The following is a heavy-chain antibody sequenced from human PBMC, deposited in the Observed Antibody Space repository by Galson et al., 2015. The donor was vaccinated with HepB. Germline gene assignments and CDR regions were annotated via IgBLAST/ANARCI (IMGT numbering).Heavy chain of an antibody. V-gene: IGHV3-49*03. CDR1: GFTFGDYA. J-gene: IGHJ6*03. D-gene: IGHD1-26*01. CDR2: IRSKPYGGTT. CDR3: TRSKWEPEPYYMDV. Sequence: SLRLSCAASGFTFGDYAMSWFRQAPGKGPEWVGFIRSKPYGGTTKYAASVKGRFTISRDDSKSTAFLQMNSLKTEDTAVYYCTRSKWEPEPYYMDVWGKGTTVTVSS.